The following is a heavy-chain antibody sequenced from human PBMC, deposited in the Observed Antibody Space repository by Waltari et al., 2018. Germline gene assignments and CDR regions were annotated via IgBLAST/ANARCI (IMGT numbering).Heavy chain of an antibody. V-gene: IGHV4-34*01. CDR1: GGSFSGYY. D-gene: IGHD3-16*01. CDR2: IYYSGST. J-gene: IGHJ4*02. CDR3: ARDDSY. Sequence: QVQLQQWGAGLLKPSETLSLTCAVYGGSFSGYYWSWIRQPPGKGLEWIGSIYYSGSTYYNPSLKSRVTISVDTSKNQFSLKLSSVTAADTAVYYCARDDSYWGQGTLVTVSS.